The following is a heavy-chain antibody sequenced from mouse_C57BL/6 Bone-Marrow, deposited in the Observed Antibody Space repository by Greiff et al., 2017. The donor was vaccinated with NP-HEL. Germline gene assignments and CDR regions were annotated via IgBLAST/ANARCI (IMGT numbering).Heavy chain of an antibody. D-gene: IGHD2-5*01. CDR1: GFSFNTYA. Sequence: EVKLMESGGGLVQPKGSLKLSCAASGFSFNTYAMNWVRQAPGKGLEWVARIRSKSNNYATYYADSVKDRFTISRDDSESMLYLQMNNLKTEDTAMYYGVRYYSNLYAMDYWGQGTSVTVSS. CDR2: IRSKSNNYAT. J-gene: IGHJ4*01. CDR3: VRYYSNLYAMDY. V-gene: IGHV10-1*01.